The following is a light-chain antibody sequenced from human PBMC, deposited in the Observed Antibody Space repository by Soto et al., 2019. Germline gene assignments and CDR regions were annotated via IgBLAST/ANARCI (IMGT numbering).Light chain of an antibody. CDR2: VEGSGNY. V-gene: IGLV4-60*02. CDR1: SGHSSYI. J-gene: IGLJ2*01. CDR3: ETWDSNTRV. Sequence: QPVLTQSSSASASLGSSVKLTCTLSSGHSSYIIAWHQQQPGKAPRYLMKVEGSGNYNKESGVPDRFSGSSSGADRYLTISNLQFEDEADYYCETWDSNTRVFGGGTKVTVL.